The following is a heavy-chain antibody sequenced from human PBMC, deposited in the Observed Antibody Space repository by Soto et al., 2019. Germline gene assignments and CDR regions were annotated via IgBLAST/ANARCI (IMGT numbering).Heavy chain of an antibody. D-gene: IGHD6-19*01. CDR3: ARGYSSGWYRWFDP. Sequence: SETLSLTCAVYGGSFSGYYWSWIRQPPGKGLEWIGEINHSGSTNYNPYLKSRVTISVDTSKNQLYLKLRSVTAADTAVYYCARGYSSGWYRWFDPWDQGNLVTVSS. J-gene: IGHJ5*02. CDR1: GGSFSGYY. CDR2: INHSGST. V-gene: IGHV4-34*01.